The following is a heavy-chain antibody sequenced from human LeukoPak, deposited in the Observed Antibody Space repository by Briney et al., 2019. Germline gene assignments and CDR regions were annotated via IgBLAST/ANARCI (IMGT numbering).Heavy chain of an antibody. CDR2: ISSAGTII. V-gene: IGHV3-30-3*01. J-gene: IGHJ4*02. CDR3: AKDHRWLVDY. D-gene: IGHD6-19*01. CDR1: GFTFGTYS. Sequence: GRSLRLSCAATGFTFGTYSMHWVRQAPGKGLEWVAIISSAGTIINYADSVRGRFSISRDNSRNTLYLQMDSLRTEDTAVYYCAKDHRWLVDYWGQGTLVTVSS.